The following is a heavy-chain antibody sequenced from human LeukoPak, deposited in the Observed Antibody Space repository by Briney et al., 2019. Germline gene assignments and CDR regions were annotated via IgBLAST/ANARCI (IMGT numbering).Heavy chain of an antibody. CDR1: GGSISSSNSF. D-gene: IGHD3-10*01. V-gene: IGHV4-39*01. Sequence: SETLSLTCTVSGGSISSSNSFWGWIRQPPGKGLEWIASVDYSGGVYYNPSLKSRVTISVDTSKNQFSLKVNSVTAADTAVYYCARRGGSGVRGDYYFDYWGQGTLVTVSS. CDR3: ARRGGSGVRGDYYFDY. J-gene: IGHJ4*02. CDR2: VDYSGGV.